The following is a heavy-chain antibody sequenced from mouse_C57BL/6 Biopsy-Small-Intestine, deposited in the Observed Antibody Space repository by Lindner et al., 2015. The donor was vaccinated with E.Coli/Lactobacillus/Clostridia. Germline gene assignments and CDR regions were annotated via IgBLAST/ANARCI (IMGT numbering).Heavy chain of an antibody. CDR3: TRYKSYYSNLYYAMDY. J-gene: IGHJ4*01. D-gene: IGHD2-5*01. Sequence: VQLQESGAELVRPGASVKLSCTASGFNIKDDYMHWVKQRPEQGLEWIGWIDPENGDTEYASKFQGKATITADTSSNTAYLQLSSLTSEDSAVYYCTRYKSYYSNLYYAMDYWGQGTSVTVSS. CDR1: GFNIKDDY. V-gene: IGHV14-4*01. CDR2: IDPENGDT.